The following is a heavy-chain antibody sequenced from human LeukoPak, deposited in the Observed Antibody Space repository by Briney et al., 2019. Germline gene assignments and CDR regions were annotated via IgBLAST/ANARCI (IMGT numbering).Heavy chain of an antibody. Sequence: SETLSLTCTVSGGSISSGSYYWSWIRQPAGKGLEWIGRIFTSGSTNYNPSLKGRVTISVDSSKSQFSLKLSSVTAADTAIYYCARDRTTVTTGKGFDYWGQGTLVTVSS. CDR1: GGSISSGSYY. J-gene: IGHJ4*02. V-gene: IGHV4-61*02. D-gene: IGHD4-11*01. CDR3: ARDRTTVTTGKGFDY. CDR2: IFTSGST.